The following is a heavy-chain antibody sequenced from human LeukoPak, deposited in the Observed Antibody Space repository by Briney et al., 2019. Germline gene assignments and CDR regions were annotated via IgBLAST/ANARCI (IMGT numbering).Heavy chain of an antibody. CDR2: ISSSSTTI. CDR3: VKTVVVVTANVLFDY. V-gene: IGHV3-48*04. D-gene: IGHD2-21*02. J-gene: IGHJ4*02. CDR1: GFTFSSYS. Sequence: PGGSLRLSCAASGFTFSSYSMNWVRQAPGKGLEWVSYISSSSTTIYYADSVKGRFTISRDNAKNSLYLQMNSPRAEDTAVYYCVKTVVVVTANVLFDYWGRGTQVTVSS.